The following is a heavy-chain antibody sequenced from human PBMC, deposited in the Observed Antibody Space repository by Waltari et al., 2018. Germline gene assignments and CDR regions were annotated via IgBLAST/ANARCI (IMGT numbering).Heavy chain of an antibody. CDR2: IRSSSSYI. CDR3: AKWELGMGDAFDI. CDR1: GFTFSSYS. V-gene: IGHV3-21*04. J-gene: IGHJ3*02. Sequence: EVQLVESGGGLVKPGGSLRLSCAASGFTFSSYSMNWVRQAPGKGLEWVSSIRSSSSYIYYADSVKGRFTISRDNSKNTLYLQMNSLRAEDTAVYYCAKWELGMGDAFDIWGQGTMVTVSS. D-gene: IGHD7-27*01.